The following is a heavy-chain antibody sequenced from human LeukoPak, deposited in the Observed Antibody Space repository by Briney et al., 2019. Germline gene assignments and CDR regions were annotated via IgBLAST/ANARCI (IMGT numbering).Heavy chain of an antibody. CDR1: GGSITNYF. CDR3: ARREYCSGGGCFATYAYDI. J-gene: IGHJ3*02. Sequence: PSETLSLTCTVSGGSITNYFWSWIRQPPGKGLEWIGYMYYSGSTNYNPSLKSRVTISLDTSKNQVSLKLSSVTAADTAVYYCARREYCSGGGCFATYAYDIWGQGTMVTVSS. V-gene: IGHV4-59*08. D-gene: IGHD2-15*01. CDR2: MYYSGST.